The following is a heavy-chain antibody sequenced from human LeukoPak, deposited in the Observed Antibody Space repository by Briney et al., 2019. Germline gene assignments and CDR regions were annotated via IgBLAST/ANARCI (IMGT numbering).Heavy chain of an antibody. D-gene: IGHD6-13*01. J-gene: IGHJ3*02. Sequence: SETLSLTCTVSGGSISTTSYYWGWIRQPPGKGLEWIGSIYYTGITFYNASLKSRVTISVRTSKNQFSLDLSSVTAADAALYYCARHSSRDAFDIWGQGTMVTVSS. CDR1: GGSISTTSYY. CDR3: ARHSSRDAFDI. V-gene: IGHV4-39*01. CDR2: IYYTGIT.